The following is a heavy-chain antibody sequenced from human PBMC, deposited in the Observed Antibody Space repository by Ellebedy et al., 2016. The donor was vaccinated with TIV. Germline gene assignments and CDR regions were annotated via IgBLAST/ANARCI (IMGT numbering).Heavy chain of an antibody. D-gene: IGHD3-3*01. CDR2: ISYDGSNK. J-gene: IGHJ4*02. Sequence: GESLKISCAASGFTFSSYGMHWVRQAPGKGLEWVAVISYDGSNKYYADSVKGRFTISRDNAKNSLYLQMNSLRAEDTAVYYCARGPRTHNYDFWSGYLPSGDPCWGQGTLVTVSS. V-gene: IGHV3-30*03. CDR1: GFTFSSYG. CDR3: ARGPRTHNYDFWSGYLPSGDPC.